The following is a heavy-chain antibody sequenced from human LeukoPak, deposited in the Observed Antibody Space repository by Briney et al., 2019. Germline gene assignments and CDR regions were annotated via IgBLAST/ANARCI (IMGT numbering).Heavy chain of an antibody. Sequence: VASVKVSCKASGYMFIGYFIHWVRQAPGQGLEWMGWINPNSGGTRYAQKFQGRVTMTRDTSINTAYMELYSLTSDDTAVYYCAGEESEHPNWFDPWGQGALVIVSS. J-gene: IGHJ5*02. CDR1: GYMFIGYF. V-gene: IGHV1-2*02. CDR2: INPNSGGT. CDR3: AGEESEHPNWFDP. D-gene: IGHD3-3*01.